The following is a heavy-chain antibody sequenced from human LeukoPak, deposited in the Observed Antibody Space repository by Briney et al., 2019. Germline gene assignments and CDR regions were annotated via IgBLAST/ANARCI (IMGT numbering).Heavy chain of an antibody. CDR2: INPNSGGT. Sequence: GASVKVSCKASGYTFTGYYMHWVRQAPGQGLEWMGWINPNSGGTNYAQKFQGRVTMTRDTSISTAYMELSRLRSDDTAVYSCARGEGISITIFGVVLDYWGQGTLVTVSS. V-gene: IGHV1-2*02. CDR3: ARGEGISITIFGVVLDY. J-gene: IGHJ4*02. D-gene: IGHD3-3*01. CDR1: GYTFTGYY.